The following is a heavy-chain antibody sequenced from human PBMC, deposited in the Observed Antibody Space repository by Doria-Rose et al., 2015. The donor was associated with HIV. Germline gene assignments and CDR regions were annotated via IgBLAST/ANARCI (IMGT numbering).Heavy chain of an antibody. V-gene: IGHV2-26*01. CDR3: ARIKSSRWYHKYYFDF. CDR2: IFSDDER. J-gene: IGHJ4*02. D-gene: IGHD6-13*01. CDR1: GVSLSSPGMG. Sequence: VTLKESDPVLVKPTETLTLTCTVSGVSLSSPGMGVSWVRQPPGKALEWLANIFSDDERSYKTSLKSRHTISRGTSRSQVVLTMTDMDPVDTATYYCARIKSSRWYHKYYFDFWGQGTLVIVSA.